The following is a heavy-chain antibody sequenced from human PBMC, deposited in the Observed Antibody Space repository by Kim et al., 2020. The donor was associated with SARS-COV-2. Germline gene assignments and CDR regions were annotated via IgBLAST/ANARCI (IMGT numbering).Heavy chain of an antibody. CDR3: ARVDYDDDMYFDL. D-gene: IGHD3-9*01. V-gene: IGHV4-59*01. CDR2: IYYSGST. Sequence: SETLSLTCTVSGGSISSYYWSWIRQPPGKGLEWIGYIYYSGSTNYNPSLKSRVTISVDTSKNQLSLKLSSVTAADTAVYYCARVDYDDDMYFDLWGRGTLVTVSS. J-gene: IGHJ2*01. CDR1: GGSISSYY.